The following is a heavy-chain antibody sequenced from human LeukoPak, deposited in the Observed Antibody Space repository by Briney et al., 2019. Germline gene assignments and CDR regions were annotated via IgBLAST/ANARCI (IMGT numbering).Heavy chain of an antibody. CDR2: ISAYNGNT. D-gene: IGHD2-21*02. CDR1: GYTFTSYG. Sequence: ASVKVSCKASGYTFTSYGISWVRQAPGQGLEWMGWISAYNGNTNYAQKLQGRVTMTTDTSTSTVYMELSSLRSEDTAVYYCARDQNCGGDCYLYWGQGTLVTVSS. CDR3: ARDQNCGGDCYLY. J-gene: IGHJ4*02. V-gene: IGHV1-18*01.